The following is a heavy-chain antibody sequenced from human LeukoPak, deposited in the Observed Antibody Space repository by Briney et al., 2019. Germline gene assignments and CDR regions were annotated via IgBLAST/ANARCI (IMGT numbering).Heavy chain of an antibody. J-gene: IGHJ6*02. V-gene: IGHV3-30*18. CDR3: AKAYASGSYYNIRGMDV. D-gene: IGHD3-10*01. CDR1: GFSFSGYG. Sequence: RRSLRPSCAASGFSFSGYGMHWVRQAPGKGLEWVAVISYDGSNKYYADSVKGRLTISRDNSKNTLFLQMDSLRAEDTAVYYCAKAYASGSYYNIRGMDVWGQGTTVTLSS. CDR2: ISYDGSNK.